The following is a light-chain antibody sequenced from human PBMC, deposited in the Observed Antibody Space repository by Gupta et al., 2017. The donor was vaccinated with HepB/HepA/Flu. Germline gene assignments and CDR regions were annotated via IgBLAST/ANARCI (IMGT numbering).Light chain of an antibody. CDR1: KLGDKY. V-gene: IGLV3-1*01. CDR2: QDT. J-gene: IGLJ2*01. CDR3: QAWDRSTYVV. Sequence: SYELTQPPSVSVSPGQTASITCSGDKLGDKYTCWYQQKPGQSPVLVIYQDTKRPSGIPERFSGSNSGNTATLTISGTQAMDEADYYCQAWDRSTYVVFGGGTKLT.